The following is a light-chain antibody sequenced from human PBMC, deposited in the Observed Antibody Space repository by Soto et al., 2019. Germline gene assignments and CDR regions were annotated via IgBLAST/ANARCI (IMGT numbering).Light chain of an antibody. CDR1: QTITKY. Sequence: DIQMTQSPSSLSASVGDRVTITCRASQTITKYLNWYRQKPGKAPNLLIYGASTLQSGVPSRFIGSGSGIDFTLTITSLQPEDFATYYCQQSYSAPPAFGGGTKVEIK. V-gene: IGKV1-39*01. CDR2: GAS. CDR3: QQSYSAPPA. J-gene: IGKJ4*01.